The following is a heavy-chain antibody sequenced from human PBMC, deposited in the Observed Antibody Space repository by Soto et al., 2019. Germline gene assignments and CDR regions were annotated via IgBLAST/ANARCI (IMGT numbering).Heavy chain of an antibody. J-gene: IGHJ4*02. CDR2: MNPNSGNT. CDR3: ARGFCSGGSCFGY. D-gene: IGHD2-15*01. CDR1: GYTFTGYY. V-gene: IGHV1-8*02. Sequence: GASVKVSCKASGYTFTGYYMHWVRQATGQGLEWMGWMNPNSGNTGYAQKFQGRVTMTRNTSISTAYMELSSLRSEDTAVYYCARGFCSGGSCFGYWGQGTLVTVSS.